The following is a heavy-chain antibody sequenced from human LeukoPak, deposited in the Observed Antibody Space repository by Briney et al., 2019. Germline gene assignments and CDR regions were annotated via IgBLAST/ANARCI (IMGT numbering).Heavy chain of an antibody. Sequence: PGGSLRLSCAASGFTVSNYDMNYVMSWVRQAPGKGLEWVSAISGSGGSTYYADSVKGRFTISRDNAKNSLYLQMNSLRAEDTAVYYCARDGYANAGFDYWGQGTLVTVSS. CDR1: GFTVSNYD. J-gene: IGHJ4*02. CDR3: ARDGYANAGFDY. D-gene: IGHD5-12*01. V-gene: IGHV3-23*01. CDR2: ISGSGGST.